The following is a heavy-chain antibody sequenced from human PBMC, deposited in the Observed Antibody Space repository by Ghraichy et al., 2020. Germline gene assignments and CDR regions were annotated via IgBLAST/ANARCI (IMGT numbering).Heavy chain of an antibody. CDR2: INHSGST. Sequence: SETLSLTCAVYGGSFSGYYWSWIRQPPGKGLEWIGEINHSGSTNYNPSLKSRVTISVDTSKNQFSLKLSSVTAADTAVYYCARRRMHYYDSSGYTNWFDPWGQGTLVTVSS. CDR1: GGSFSGYY. V-gene: IGHV4-34*01. J-gene: IGHJ5*02. CDR3: ARRRMHYYDSSGYTNWFDP. D-gene: IGHD3-22*01.